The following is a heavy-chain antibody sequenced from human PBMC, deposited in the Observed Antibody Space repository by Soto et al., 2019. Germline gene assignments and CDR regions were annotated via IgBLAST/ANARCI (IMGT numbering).Heavy chain of an antibody. CDR3: ARDLEAWELLGFDY. D-gene: IGHD1-26*01. CDR1: GGSFSGYY. Sequence: SETLSLTCAVYGGSFSGYYWSWIRQPPGKGLEWIGEINHSGSTNYNPSLKSRVTISVDTSKNQFSLKPSSVTAEDTAVYYCARDLEAWELLGFDYWGQGTLVTVSS. CDR2: INHSGST. J-gene: IGHJ4*02. V-gene: IGHV4-34*01.